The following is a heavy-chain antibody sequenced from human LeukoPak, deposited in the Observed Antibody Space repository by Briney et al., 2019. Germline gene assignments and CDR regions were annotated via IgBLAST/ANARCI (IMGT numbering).Heavy chain of an antibody. D-gene: IGHD4-17*01. CDR1: GFTFTGYS. CDR3: AREPTVTTRAFDI. CDR2: ISSTSSYI. V-gene: IGHV3-21*01. J-gene: IGHJ3*02. Sequence: KPGGSLRLSCAASGFTFTGYSINWVRQAPGKGLEWVSSISSTSSYIFYADSVEGRFTISRDNAKNSLYLQMNSLRAEDTAVYYCAREPTVTTRAFDIWGQGTMVTVSS.